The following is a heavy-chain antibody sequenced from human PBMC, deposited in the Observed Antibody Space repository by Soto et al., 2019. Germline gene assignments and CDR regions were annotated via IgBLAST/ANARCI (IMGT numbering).Heavy chain of an antibody. J-gene: IGHJ6*03. CDR3: ARDVNNWGSYYHYYYMDV. V-gene: IGHV3-33*08. CDR1: GFTFSSYG. CDR2: IWYDGSNK. Sequence: GGSLRLSCAASGFTFSSYGMHWVRQAPGKGLEWVAVIWYDGSNKYYADSVKGRFTISRDNSKNTLYLQMNSLRAEDTAVYYCARDVNNWGSYYHYYYMDVWGKGTTVTVSS. D-gene: IGHD7-27*01.